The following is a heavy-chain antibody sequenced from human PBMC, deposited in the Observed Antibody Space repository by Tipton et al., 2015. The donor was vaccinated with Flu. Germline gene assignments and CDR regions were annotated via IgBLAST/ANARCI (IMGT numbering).Heavy chain of an antibody. CDR2: ISGNGKYT. CDR1: GFTLITHG. Sequence: SLRLSCAVSGFTLITHGLNWVRQAPGKGLEWVASISGNGKYTYYADSVRGRFTISRDNARKSLFLQINNLRLEDTAIYYCARDEGDGFTDPDHWAQGPLLPVSS. CDR3: ARDEGDGFTDPDH. D-gene: IGHD5-24*01. V-gene: IGHV3-21*01. J-gene: IGHJ1*01.